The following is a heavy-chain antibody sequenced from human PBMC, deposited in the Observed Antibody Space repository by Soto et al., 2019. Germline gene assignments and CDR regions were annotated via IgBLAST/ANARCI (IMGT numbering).Heavy chain of an antibody. Sequence: EVQLVESGGGLVQPGGSLRLSCAASGFTFSSYWMSWVRQAPGKGLEWVANIKQDGSEKYYVDSVKGRFTISRDNAKNSLYLQMNCLRAEDTAVYYCARDFYLEGFFFDYWGQGTLATVSS. CDR3: ARDFYLEGFFFDY. V-gene: IGHV3-7*04. CDR2: IKQDGSEK. D-gene: IGHD3-3*01. CDR1: GFTFSSYW. J-gene: IGHJ4*02.